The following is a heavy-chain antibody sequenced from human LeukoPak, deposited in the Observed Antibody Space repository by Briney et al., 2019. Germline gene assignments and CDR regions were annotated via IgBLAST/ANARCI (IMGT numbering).Heavy chain of an antibody. Sequence: GASVKVSCKAFGYTFTSYYMHWVRQAPGQGLEWMGIINPSGGSTSYAQKFQGRVTMTRDKSTSTVYMELSSLRSEDTAVYYCARGGVGGGIAVVGDYWGQGTLVSVSS. D-gene: IGHD6-19*01. V-gene: IGHV1-46*03. CDR1: GYTFTSYY. J-gene: IGHJ4*02. CDR3: ARGGVGGGIAVVGDY. CDR2: INPSGGST.